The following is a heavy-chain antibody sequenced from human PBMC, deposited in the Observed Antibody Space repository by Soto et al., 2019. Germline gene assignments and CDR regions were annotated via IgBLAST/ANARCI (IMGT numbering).Heavy chain of an antibody. J-gene: IGHJ6*02. CDR3: ARDRVTMIVVTGMDV. CDR2: INSDGSST. V-gene: IGHV3-74*01. D-gene: IGHD3-22*01. CDR1: GFTFSSYW. Sequence: EVQLVESGGGLVQPGGSLRLSCAASGFTFSSYWMHWVRQAPGKGLVWVSRINSDGSSTSYADSVKGRFTISRDNPKNTLYLQMNSLRAEDTAVYYCARDRVTMIVVTGMDVWGQGTTVTVSS.